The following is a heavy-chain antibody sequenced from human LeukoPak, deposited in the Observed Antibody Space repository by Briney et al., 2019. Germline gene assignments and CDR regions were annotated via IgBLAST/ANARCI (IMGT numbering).Heavy chain of an antibody. CDR1: GFTFSDYY. CDR3: AKDMSVAGTFQFDY. J-gene: IGHJ4*02. V-gene: IGHV3-11*01. Sequence: GGSLRLSCAASGFTFSDYYMSWIRQAPGEGLEWVSYITSSDSTIYYADSVKGRFTISRDNAKNSLYLQMNSLRAEDTALYYCAKDMSVAGTFQFDYWGQGTLVTVSS. D-gene: IGHD6-19*01. CDR2: ITSSDSTI.